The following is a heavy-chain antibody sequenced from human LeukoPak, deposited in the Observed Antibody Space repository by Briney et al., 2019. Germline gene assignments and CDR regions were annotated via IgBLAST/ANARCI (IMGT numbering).Heavy chain of an antibody. CDR1: GGSISSGGYY. V-gene: IGHV4-31*03. CDR2: IYYSGST. J-gene: IGHJ4*02. Sequence: SETLSLTCTVSGGSISSGGYYWSWIRQHPGKGLEWIGYIYYSGSTYYNPSLKSRVTISVDRSKNQFSLKLSSVTAADTAVYYCARDMGAARPYERTYFDYWGQGTLVTVSS. D-gene: IGHD6-6*01. CDR3: ARDMGAARPYERTYFDY.